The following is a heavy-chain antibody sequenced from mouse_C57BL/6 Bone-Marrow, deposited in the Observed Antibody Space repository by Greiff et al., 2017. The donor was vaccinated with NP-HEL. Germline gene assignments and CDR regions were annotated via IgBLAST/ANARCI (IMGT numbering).Heavy chain of an antibody. V-gene: IGHV5-17*01. CDR1: GFTFSDYG. Sequence: EVQLVESGGGLVKPGGSLKLSCAASGFTFSDYGMHWVRQAPEKGLEWVAYISSGSSTIYYADTVKGRFTISRDNAKNTLFLQMTSLRSEDTAMYYCATLGVTYWGQGTLVTVSA. CDR3: ATLGVTY. CDR2: ISSGSSTI. J-gene: IGHJ3*01.